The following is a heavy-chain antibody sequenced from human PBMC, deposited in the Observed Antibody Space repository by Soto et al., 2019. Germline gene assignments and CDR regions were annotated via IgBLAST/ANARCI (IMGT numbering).Heavy chain of an antibody. CDR2: INPSGGST. J-gene: IGHJ6*03. CDR1: GYTFTNDY. Sequence: QVQLVQSGAEVKKPGASVKVSCKASGYTFTNDYINWVRQAPGQGLEWMGMINPSGGSTTYAQKFQGRVTMTRDTSTRTVFMELNSLRSEDTAVYYCSRDGWFSKTYSYYMDVWGRGTTVTVSS. V-gene: IGHV1-46*03. CDR3: SRDGWFSKTYSYYMDV. D-gene: IGHD6-19*01.